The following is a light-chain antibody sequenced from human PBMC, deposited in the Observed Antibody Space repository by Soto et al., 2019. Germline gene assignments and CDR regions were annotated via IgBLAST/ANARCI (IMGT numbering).Light chain of an antibody. CDR2: DVT. J-gene: IGLJ2*01. Sequence: QSALPQPASVSGTPGQSITISCTGTSSDVGGYHYVSWYQQHPGKAPKVMIYDVTDRPSGVSNRFSGCKSGATASLTITGLQAEDGADYYCSSYANGSTLVFGAGSELAV. V-gene: IGLV2-14*01. CDR3: SSYANGSTLV. CDR1: SSDVGGYHY.